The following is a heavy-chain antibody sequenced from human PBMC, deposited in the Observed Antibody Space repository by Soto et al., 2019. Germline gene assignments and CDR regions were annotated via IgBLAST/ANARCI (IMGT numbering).Heavy chain of an antibody. CDR1: GGSFSGYY. D-gene: IGHD3-3*01. CDR3: ARLNDFWSGYPKGYYMDV. J-gene: IGHJ6*03. CDR2: INHSGST. Sequence: SETLSITCAVYGGSFSGYYWSWIRQPPGKGLEWIGEINHSGSTNYNPSLKNRVTISVDTSKNQFSLKLSSVTAADTAVYYCARLNDFWSGYPKGYYMDVWGKGTTVTVSS. V-gene: IGHV4-34*01.